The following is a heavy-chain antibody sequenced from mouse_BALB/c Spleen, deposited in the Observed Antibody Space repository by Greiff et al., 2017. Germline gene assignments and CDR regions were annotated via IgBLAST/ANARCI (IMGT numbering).Heavy chain of an antibody. D-gene: IGHD1-1*01. Sequence: QVQLKESGAELAKPGASVKMSCKASGYTFTSYWMHWVKQRPGQGLEWIGYINPSTGYTEYNQKFKDKATLTADKSSSTAYMQLSSLTSEDSAVYYCARGASTVFAYWGQGTLVTVSA. CDR2: INPSTGYT. CDR3: ARGASTVFAY. CDR1: GYTFTSYW. J-gene: IGHJ3*01. V-gene: IGHV1-7*01.